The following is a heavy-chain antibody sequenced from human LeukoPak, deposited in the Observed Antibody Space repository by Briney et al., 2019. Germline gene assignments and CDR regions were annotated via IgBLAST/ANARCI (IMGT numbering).Heavy chain of an antibody. J-gene: IGHJ4*02. D-gene: IGHD3-22*01. Sequence: GRSLRLSCAASGFTFSSYAMHWVRQAPGKGLEWVAVISYDGSNKYYADSVKGRFTISRDNSKNTLYLQMNSLRAEDTAVYYCARASYDSSGYYADYWGQGTLVTVSS. V-gene: IGHV3-30*04. CDR1: GFTFSSYA. CDR2: ISYDGSNK. CDR3: ARASYDSSGYYADY.